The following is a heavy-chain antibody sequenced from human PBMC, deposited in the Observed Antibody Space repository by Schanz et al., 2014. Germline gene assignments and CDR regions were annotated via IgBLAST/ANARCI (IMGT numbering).Heavy chain of an antibody. CDR2: INGDGSRT. V-gene: IGHV3-74*02. J-gene: IGHJ3*02. Sequence: EVQLLESGGGLVQPGGSLRLSCAASGFTFSNYWMHWVRQAPGKGLVWVSRINGDGSRTAYADSVKGRFTISRDNAKNTLYLQMNSRRAEDTAVYYCAKSDAFDIWGQGTLVTVSS. CDR1: GFTFSNYW. CDR3: AKSDAFDI.